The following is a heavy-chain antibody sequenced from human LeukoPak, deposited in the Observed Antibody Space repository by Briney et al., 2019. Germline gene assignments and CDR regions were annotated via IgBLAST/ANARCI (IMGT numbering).Heavy chain of an antibody. Sequence: SQTLSLTCTVSGNSISSGDYYWSWIRQPAGKGLEWIGRIYTSGSTTYNHSLKSRVTISGDTSENQFSLRLSSVTAGDTAVYYCARDRGYSYGSSFDYWGQGTLVTVSS. V-gene: IGHV4-61*02. CDR2: IYTSGST. CDR3: ARDRGYSYGSSFDY. D-gene: IGHD5-18*01. CDR1: GNSISSGDYY. J-gene: IGHJ4*02.